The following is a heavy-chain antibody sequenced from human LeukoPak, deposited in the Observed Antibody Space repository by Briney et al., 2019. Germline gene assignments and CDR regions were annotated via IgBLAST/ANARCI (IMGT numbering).Heavy chain of an antibody. CDR2: IYYRGTT. V-gene: IGHV4-59*08. CDR1: GGSISNYY. D-gene: IGHD6-19*01. CDR3: GRLIDGWYVDS. Sequence: SETPSLTCTVSGGSISNYYWTWIRQPPGKGLEWIGYIYYRGTTNYNPSLKSRVTISVDTSKNQFSLKLSSMTAADTAVYYCGRLIDGWYVDSWGQGTLVTVSS. J-gene: IGHJ4*02.